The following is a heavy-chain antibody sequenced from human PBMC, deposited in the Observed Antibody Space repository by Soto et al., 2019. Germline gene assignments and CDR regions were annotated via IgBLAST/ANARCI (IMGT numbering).Heavy chain of an antibody. Sequence: LSLTCTVSGGSITSDYSCWSWIRQPPGEGLEWIGHIFDSGTTYTNPSLRSQVAISLDTSKNHFSLTLSPVTAADTAVYYCARGPSGDKVHYWGQGALVTVSS. V-gene: IGHV4-30-4*01. CDR1: GGSITSDYSC. CDR2: IFDSGTT. D-gene: IGHD7-27*01. CDR3: ARGPSGDKVHY. J-gene: IGHJ4*02.